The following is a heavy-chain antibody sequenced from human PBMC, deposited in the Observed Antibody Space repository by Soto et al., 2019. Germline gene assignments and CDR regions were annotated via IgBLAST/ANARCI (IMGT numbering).Heavy chain of an antibody. CDR2: ISGSGESI. J-gene: IGHJ6*02. CDR3: ARDVVAHFDWLPLGTYYYYGMDV. CDR1: GPIFTAYG. V-gene: IGHV3-23*01. D-gene: IGHD3-9*01. Sequence: PGDSATLSSASSGPIFTAYGTTWPPQAREKAQTAVSGISGSGESIYYADSVKGRFTISRDNSKNTLYLQMNSLRAEDTAVYYCARDVVAHFDWLPLGTYYYYGMDVWGQGTTVTVSS.